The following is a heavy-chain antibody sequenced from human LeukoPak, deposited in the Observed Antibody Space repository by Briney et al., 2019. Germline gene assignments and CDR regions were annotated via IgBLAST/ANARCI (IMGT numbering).Heavy chain of an antibody. J-gene: IGHJ5*02. CDR2: IKQDGSEK. CDR3: ARYIVVVPAAITESTDNWFDP. V-gene: IGHV3-7*01. CDR1: GFTFSSYW. D-gene: IGHD2-2*01. Sequence: GGSLRLSCAASGFTFSSYWMSWVRQAPGKGLEWVANIKQDGSEKYYVDSVKGRFTISRDNAKNSLCLQMNSLRAEDTAVYYCARYIVVVPAAITESTDNWFDPWGQGTLVTVSS.